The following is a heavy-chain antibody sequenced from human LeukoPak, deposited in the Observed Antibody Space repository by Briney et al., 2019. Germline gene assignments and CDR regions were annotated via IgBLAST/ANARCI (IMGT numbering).Heavy chain of an antibody. CDR1: GGSINNYC. J-gene: IGHJ4*02. D-gene: IGHD3-3*01. Sequence: SETLSLTCTVSGGSINNYCWSWIRQPPGKGLEWIGFIYYSGSTNYNPSLESRVTISLDTSTNQFSLKLTSVTAADTAVYYCARVHMPSFDFWGGPRGGRPYFLDFWGQGTLVSVSS. CDR3: ARVHMPSFDFWGGPRGGRPYFLDF. V-gene: IGHV4-59*01. CDR2: IYYSGST.